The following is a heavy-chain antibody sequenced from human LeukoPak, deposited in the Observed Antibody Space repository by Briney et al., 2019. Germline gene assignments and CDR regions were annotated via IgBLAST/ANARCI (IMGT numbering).Heavy chain of an antibody. D-gene: IGHD5-24*01. CDR3: ARETAEMARGSVYFDY. CDR1: GFTFSSYD. J-gene: IGHJ4*02. Sequence: GGSLRLSCAASGFTFSSYDMHWVRQAPGKGLEWVAVTWYDGSKEYYADSVKGRFTISRDTSKNTLDLQMNSLGPEDSAVYYCARETAEMARGSVYFDYWGQGTLVTVSS. CDR2: TWYDGSKE. V-gene: IGHV3-33*01.